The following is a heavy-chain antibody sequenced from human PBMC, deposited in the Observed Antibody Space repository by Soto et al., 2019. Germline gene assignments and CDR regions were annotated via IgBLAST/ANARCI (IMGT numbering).Heavy chain of an antibody. CDR2: IYHSGST. J-gene: IGHJ3*01. D-gene: IGHD3-10*01. V-gene: IGHV4-4*02. CDR1: SATIRRSYW. CDR3: TIKFGQLLAGAFDF. Sequence: LSQTCAVSSATIRRSYWWSWVRQFPGKGLEWIGEIYHSGSTIYNPSLQSRVTLSVDKSKNEFSLKMSSVTAADTAVYYCTIKFGQLLAGAFDFSCQGIMVTVS.